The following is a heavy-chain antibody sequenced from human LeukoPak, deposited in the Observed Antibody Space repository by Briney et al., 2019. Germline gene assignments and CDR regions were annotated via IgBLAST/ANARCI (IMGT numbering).Heavy chain of an antibody. CDR1: GFTFSSYW. CDR2: IKQDGSEK. CDR3: ARDRYRIAAAGTRFDY. Sequence: PGGSLRLSCAASGFTFSSYWMSWVRQAPGKGLEWVANIKQDGSEKYYVDSVKGRFTISRDNAKNSLYLQMNSLRAEDTAVYYCARDRYRIAAAGTRFDYWGQGTLVTVSS. D-gene: IGHD6-13*01. V-gene: IGHV3-7*01. J-gene: IGHJ4*02.